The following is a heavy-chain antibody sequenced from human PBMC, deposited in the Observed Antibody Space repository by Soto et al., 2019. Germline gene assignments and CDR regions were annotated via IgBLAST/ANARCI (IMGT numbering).Heavy chain of an antibody. D-gene: IGHD7-27*01. J-gene: IGHJ5*02. CDR3: ARDPKTSGGQHWAFNYFDA. CDR2: ISYDGTNK. V-gene: IGHV3-30-3*01. CDR1: GFSFSISP. Sequence: QVQLVESGGGVVQPGRSLRLSCAASGFSFSISPMHWVRQAPGKGPEWVARISYDGTNKLYAYSVKGRCTISRDNSKSTLYLQVDSLRPEDAAVYYCARDPKTSGGQHWAFNYFDAWGQXTLVXVSS.